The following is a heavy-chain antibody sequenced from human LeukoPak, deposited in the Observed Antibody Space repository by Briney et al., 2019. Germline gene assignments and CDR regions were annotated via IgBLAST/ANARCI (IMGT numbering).Heavy chain of an antibody. D-gene: IGHD6-13*01. CDR1: GFTFSSYW. CDR2: IKQDGSEK. CDR3: ARVAAAKFLNWFDP. V-gene: IGHV3-7*02. Sequence: GGSLRLSCAASGFTFSSYWMSWVRQAPGKGLEWVANIKQDGSEKYYVDSVKGRFTISRDNAKNSLYLQMNSLRAEDTAVYYCARVAAAKFLNWFDPWGQGTLVTVSS. J-gene: IGHJ5*02.